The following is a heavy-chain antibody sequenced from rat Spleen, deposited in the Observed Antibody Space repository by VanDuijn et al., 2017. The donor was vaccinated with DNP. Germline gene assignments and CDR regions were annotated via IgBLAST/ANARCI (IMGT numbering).Heavy chain of an antibody. Sequence: EVQLVESGGGLVQPGRSLKLSCAASGFTFSNYYMAWVRQAPKKGLEWVATISTSGSRTYYPDSVKGRFTISRDNAKSSLYLQMNSLKSEDTATYYCARGDYGYPGAMDAWGQGTSVTVSS. D-gene: IGHD1-7*01. V-gene: IGHV5-25*01. J-gene: IGHJ4*01. CDR3: ARGDYGYPGAMDA. CDR1: GFTFSNYY. CDR2: ISTSGSRT.